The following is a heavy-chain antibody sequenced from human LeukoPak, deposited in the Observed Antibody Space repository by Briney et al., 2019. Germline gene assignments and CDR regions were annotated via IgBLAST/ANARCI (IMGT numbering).Heavy chain of an antibody. CDR3: ARHSPQSRIAVAGNFDY. CDR2: ISAYNGNT. D-gene: IGHD6-19*01. CDR1: GYTFTSYG. V-gene: IGHV1-18*01. J-gene: IGHJ4*02. Sequence: VASVKVSCKASGYTFTSYGISWVRQAPGQGLEWMGWISAYNGNTNYAQKLQGRVTMTTDTSTSTAYMELRSLRSDDTAVYYCARHSPQSRIAVAGNFDYWGQGTLVTVSS.